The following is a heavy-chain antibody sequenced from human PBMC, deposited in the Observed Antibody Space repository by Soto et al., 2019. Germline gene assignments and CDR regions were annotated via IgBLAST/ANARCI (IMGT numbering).Heavy chain of an antibody. CDR3: ARDITYIAEYHPRFDP. CDR2: ISSSGSTI. J-gene: IGHJ5*02. Sequence: GGSLRLSCAASGFTFSDYYMSWIRQAPGKGLEWVSYISSSGSTIYYADSVKGRFTISRDNAKNSLYLQMNSLRAEDTAVYYCARDITYIAEYHPRFDPWGQGTLVTVSS. CDR1: GFTFSDYY. V-gene: IGHV3-11*01. D-gene: IGHD6-13*01.